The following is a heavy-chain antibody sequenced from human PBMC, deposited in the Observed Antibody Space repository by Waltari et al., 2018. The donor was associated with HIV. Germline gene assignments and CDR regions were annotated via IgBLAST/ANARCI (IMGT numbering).Heavy chain of an antibody. Sequence: EVQLVESGGGVIQRGGSLRLSCAASGFTVSSTSMSWARQAPGKGLEWVSVIYSGGSKYYADSVKGRFTNSRDNSKNTLYLQMNSLRAEDTAVYYCARDPGPEIDYWGQGTLVTVSS. CDR3: ARDPGPEIDY. J-gene: IGHJ4*02. CDR2: IYSGGSK. CDR1: GFTVSSTS. V-gene: IGHV3-53*01.